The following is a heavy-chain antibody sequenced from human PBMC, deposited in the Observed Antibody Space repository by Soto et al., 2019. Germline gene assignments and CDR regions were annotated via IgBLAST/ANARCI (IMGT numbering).Heavy chain of an antibody. J-gene: IGHJ6*02. V-gene: IGHV3-7*03. CDR1: GFTFSSYW. D-gene: IGHD6-6*01. CDR2: IKQDGSEK. Sequence: GSLRLSCAASGFTFSSYWMSWVRQAPGKGLEWVANIKQDGSEKYYVDSVKGRFTISRDNAKNSLYLQMNSLRAEDTAVYYCARTTSSGGYYYNGMDVWGQGTTVTVSS. CDR3: ARTTSSGGYYYNGMDV.